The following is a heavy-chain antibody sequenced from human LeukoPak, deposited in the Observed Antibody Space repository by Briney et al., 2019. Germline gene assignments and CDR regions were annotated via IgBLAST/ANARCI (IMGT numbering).Heavy chain of an antibody. D-gene: IGHD3-10*01. CDR1: GGSISSSSYY. J-gene: IGHJ3*01. V-gene: IGHV4-39*01. Sequence: SETLSLTCTVSGGSISSSSYYWGWIRQPPGKGLEWIGSIYYSGSTYYNPSLKSRVTISVDTSKNQFSLKLSSVTAADTAVYYCARLWFGELLYGAFDLWGQGTMVTVSS. CDR2: IYYSGST. CDR3: ARLWFGELLYGAFDL.